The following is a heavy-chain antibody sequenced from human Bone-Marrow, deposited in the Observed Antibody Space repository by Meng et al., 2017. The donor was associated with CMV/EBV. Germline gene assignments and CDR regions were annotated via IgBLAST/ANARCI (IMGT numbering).Heavy chain of an antibody. CDR3: ANLRSAVGATRDDY. D-gene: IGHD1-26*01. J-gene: IGHJ4*02. V-gene: IGHV3-23*01. CDR1: GFTFSSYA. Sequence: GGSLRLSCAASGFTFSSYAMSWVRQAPGKGLEWVSALSGSGGSTYYADSVKGRFTISRDNSKNTLYLQMNSLRAEDTAVYYCANLRSAVGATRDDYWGQGTLVTVPS. CDR2: LSGSGGST.